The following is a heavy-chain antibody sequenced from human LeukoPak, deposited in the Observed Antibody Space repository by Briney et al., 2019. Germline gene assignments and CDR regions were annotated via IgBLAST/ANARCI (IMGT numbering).Heavy chain of an antibody. CDR3: ARGRRVTTIDY. V-gene: IGHV4-39*07. Sequence: SETLSLTCTVSGGSISSGGYYWSWIRQPPGKGLEWIGEINHSGSTNYNPSLKSRVTISVDTSKNQFSLKLSSVTAADTAVYYCARGRRVTTIDYWGQGTLVTVSS. CDR2: INHSGST. D-gene: IGHD4-17*01. CDR1: GGSISSGGYY. J-gene: IGHJ4*02.